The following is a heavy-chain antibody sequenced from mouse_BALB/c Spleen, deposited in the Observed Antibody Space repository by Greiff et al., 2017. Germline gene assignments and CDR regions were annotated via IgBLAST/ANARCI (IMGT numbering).Heavy chain of an antibody. CDR3: ARDWGWAFAY. CDR1: GFTFSDYY. J-gene: IGHJ3*01. D-gene: IGHD3-3*01. V-gene: IGHV5-4*02. CDR2: ISDGGSYT. Sequence: EVQLLESGGGLVKPGGSLKLSCAASGFTFSDYYMYWVRQTPEKRLEWVATISDGGSYTYYPDSVKGRFTISRDNAKNNLYLQMSSLKSEDTAMYYCARDWGWAFAYWGQGTLVTVSA.